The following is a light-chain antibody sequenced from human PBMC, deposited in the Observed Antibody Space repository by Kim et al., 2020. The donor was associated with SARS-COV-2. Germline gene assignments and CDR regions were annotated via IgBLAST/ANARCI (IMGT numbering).Light chain of an antibody. CDR1: QSVLHSSKNNNS. CDR2: WTS. Sequence: DIVMTQSPDSLAVSLGERATINCKSSQSVLHSSKNNNSLAWYQQRPGQPPKLLISWTSTRASVVPDRFSGSGSGTDFTLTISSLQVEDVAVYYCQQHYSAPLTFGQGTRLEIK. CDR3: QQHYSAPLT. J-gene: IGKJ5*01. V-gene: IGKV4-1*01.